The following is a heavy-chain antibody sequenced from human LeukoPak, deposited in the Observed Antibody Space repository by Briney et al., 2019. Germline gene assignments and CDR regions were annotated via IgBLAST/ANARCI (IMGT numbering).Heavy chain of an antibody. V-gene: IGHV3-21*01. CDR2: ISSSSSYI. CDR1: GFTFSSYT. Sequence: GGSLRLSCAASGFTFSSYTMNWVRRAPGKGLEWVSSISSSSSYIYYEDSVKGRFTISSDNAKNSLYLQMNSLRAEDMAVYYCARDPGGYSSGGELDVWGKGTTVTVSS. J-gene: IGHJ6*04. CDR3: ARDPGGYSSGGELDV. D-gene: IGHD6-19*01.